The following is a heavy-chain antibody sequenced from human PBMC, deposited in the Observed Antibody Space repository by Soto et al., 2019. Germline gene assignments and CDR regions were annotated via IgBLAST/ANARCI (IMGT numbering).Heavy chain of an antibody. Sequence: QVQLVQSGAEVEKPGSSVRVSCKSSAGTFSTSAIGWVRQAPGQGLEWMGGIIPFFGTANYAQKFQDRVTITADESTSTAYIDLRSLTSEDTAIYYCARGVEDKTTTTAVWCFDLWGPGTLVTVSS. CDR1: AGTFSTSA. D-gene: IGHD1-1*01. CDR3: ARGVEDKTTTTAVWCFDL. V-gene: IGHV1-69*01. CDR2: IIPFFGTA. J-gene: IGHJ2*01.